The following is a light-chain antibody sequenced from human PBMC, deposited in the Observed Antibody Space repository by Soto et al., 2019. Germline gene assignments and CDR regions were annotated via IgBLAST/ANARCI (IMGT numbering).Light chain of an antibody. CDR2: GTS. J-gene: IGKJ5*01. CDR1: QSVRRTY. V-gene: IGKV3-20*01. CDR3: QQYDRPTIT. Sequence: VLSQSPGRLSLSPGERSTLSCRVSQSVRRTYFAWYPQTSGQPPRLXISGTSNRETGIPERFDCGGAGTECTRPISRLEPEDVHLDYCQQYDRPTITFGQGTRLEIK.